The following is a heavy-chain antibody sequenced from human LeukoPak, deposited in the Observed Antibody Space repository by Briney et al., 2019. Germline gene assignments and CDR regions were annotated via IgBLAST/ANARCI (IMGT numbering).Heavy chain of an antibody. CDR3: ARDRGTLDAFDI. J-gene: IGHJ3*02. CDR2: ITSSSNYI. V-gene: IGHV3-21*01. Sequence: PGGSLRLSCSASGFAFSNYGVNWVRQAPGKGLEWVSFITSSSNYIYYADSVRGRFTISRDNVKNSLYLQMNSLRAEDTAVYYCARDRGTLDAFDIWGQGTMVTVSS. CDR1: GFAFSNYG.